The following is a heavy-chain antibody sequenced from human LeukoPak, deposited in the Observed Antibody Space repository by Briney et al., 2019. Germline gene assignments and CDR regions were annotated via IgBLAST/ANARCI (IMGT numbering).Heavy chain of an antibody. J-gene: IGHJ4*02. CDR1: GFTFSNYA. CDR2: ISGSGGST. V-gene: IGHV3-23*01. D-gene: IGHD3-10*01. CDR3: AKQAGGSGSYYYY. Sequence: GGSLRLSCAASGFTFSNYAMTWVRQAPGKGLERVSAISGSGGSTYYADSVKGRFTISRDNSKNTLYLLMSSLRAEDTAVYYCAKQAGGSGSYYYYWGQGTLVTVSS.